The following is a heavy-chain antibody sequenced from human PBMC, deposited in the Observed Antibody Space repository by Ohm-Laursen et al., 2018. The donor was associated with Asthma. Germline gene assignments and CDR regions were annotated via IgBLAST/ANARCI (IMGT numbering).Heavy chain of an antibody. D-gene: IGHD6-19*01. CDR2: INSASSTI. J-gene: IGHJ4*02. CDR1: GFTFSSYT. V-gene: IGHV3-48*02. CDR3: ARGSAWSGGFDY. Sequence: SLRLSCTASGFTFSSYTMNWVRQAPGKGLEWVSYINSASSTIYYADSVKGRFTIFRDNAKNSLYLQMNSLRDEDTAVYYCARGSAWSGGFDYWGQGTLVTVSS.